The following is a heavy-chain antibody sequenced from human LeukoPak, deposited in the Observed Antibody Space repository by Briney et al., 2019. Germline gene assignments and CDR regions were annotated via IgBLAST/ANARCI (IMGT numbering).Heavy chain of an antibody. CDR2: IYHSGST. CDR1: GYSISSGYY. Sequence: SETLSLTCAVSGYSISSGYYWGWIRQPPGKGLEWIGSIYHSGSTYYNPSLKSRVTISVFTSKNQFSLRLSSVTAADTAVYYCARILTISYYFDYWGQGALVTVSS. CDR3: ARILTISYYFDY. J-gene: IGHJ4*02. V-gene: IGHV4-38-2*01. D-gene: IGHD3-10*01.